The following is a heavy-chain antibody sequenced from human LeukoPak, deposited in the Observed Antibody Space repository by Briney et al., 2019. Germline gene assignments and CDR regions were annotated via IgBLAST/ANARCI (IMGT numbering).Heavy chain of an antibody. J-gene: IGHJ4*02. Sequence: PSQTLSLTCTVSGGSISSGSYYWSWIRQPAGKGLEWIGRIYTSGSTNYNPSLKSRVTISVDTSKNPFSLKLSSVTAAGTAVYYCARDPRTGKFDYWGQGTLVTVSS. CDR3: ARDPRTGKFDY. V-gene: IGHV4-61*02. D-gene: IGHD1-1*01. CDR1: GGSISSGSYY. CDR2: IYTSGST.